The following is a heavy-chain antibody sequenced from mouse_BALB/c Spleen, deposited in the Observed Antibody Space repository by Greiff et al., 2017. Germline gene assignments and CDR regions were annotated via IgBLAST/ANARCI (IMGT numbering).Heavy chain of an antibody. J-gene: IGHJ4*01. D-gene: IGHD2-1*01. Sequence: VQRVESGPGLVAPSQSLSITCTVSGFSLSRYSVHWVRQPPGKGLEWLGMIWGGGSTDYNSALKSRLSISKDNSKSQVFLKMNSLQTDDTAMYYCARNSIYYGNYDAMDYWGQGTSVTVSS. CDR1: GFSLSRYS. V-gene: IGHV2-6-4*01. CDR2: IWGGGST. CDR3: ARNSIYYGNYDAMDY.